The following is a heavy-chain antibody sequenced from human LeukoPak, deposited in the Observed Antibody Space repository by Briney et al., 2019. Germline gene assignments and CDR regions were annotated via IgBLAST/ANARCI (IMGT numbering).Heavy chain of an antibody. V-gene: IGHV4-34*01. D-gene: IGHD6-13*01. CDR1: GGSFSGYY. CDR2: IYYSGST. Sequence: SETLSLTCAVYGGSFSGYYWSWIRQPPGKGLEWIGSIYYSGSTYYNPSLKSRVTISVDTSKNQFSLKLSSVTAADTAVYYCAREDSSSWYRAWGQGTLVTVSS. J-gene: IGHJ5*02. CDR3: AREDSSSWYRA.